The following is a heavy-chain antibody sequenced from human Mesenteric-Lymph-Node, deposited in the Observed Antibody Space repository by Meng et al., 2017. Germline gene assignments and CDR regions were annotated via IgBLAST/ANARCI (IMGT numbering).Heavy chain of an antibody. J-gene: IGHJ6*02. CDR1: GGSFSGYY. CDR3: ARVSGGFEWEEGGYYYYGMDV. V-gene: IGHV4-34*01. CDR2: INHSGST. Sequence: SETLSLTCAVYGGSFSGYYWSWIRQPPGKGLEWIGEINHSGSTNYNPSLKSRVTISVDTSKNQFSLKLSSVTAADTAVYYCARVSGGFEWEEGGYYYYGMDVWGQGTTVTGS. D-gene: IGHD1-26*01.